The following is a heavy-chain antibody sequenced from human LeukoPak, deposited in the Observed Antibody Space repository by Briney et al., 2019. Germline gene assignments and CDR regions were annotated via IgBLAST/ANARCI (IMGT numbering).Heavy chain of an antibody. Sequence: QPGGSLRLSCAASGFTTTGNYITWVCQAPGKGLEWVSVIYSGGRTNYADSVKGRFSISRDTSNDTVYLQLNSLRIEDTAVYFCARVPFTSSLGDYFDYWGQGTLVTVSS. V-gene: IGHV3-66*01. CDR3: ARVPFTSSLGDYFDY. D-gene: IGHD6-13*01. CDR1: GFTTTGNY. J-gene: IGHJ4*02. CDR2: IYSGGRT.